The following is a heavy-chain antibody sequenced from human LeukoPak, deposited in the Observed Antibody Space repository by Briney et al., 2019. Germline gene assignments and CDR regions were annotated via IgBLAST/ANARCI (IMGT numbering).Heavy chain of an antibody. V-gene: IGHV1-69*05. Sequence: SVKVSCKASGGTFSSYAISWVRQVPGQGLEWMGGIIPIFGTANYAQKFQGRVTITTDESTSTAYMELSSLRSEDTAVYYCARSREELPSYYFDYWGQGTLVTVSS. CDR3: ARSREELPSYYFDY. D-gene: IGHD1-7*01. CDR2: IIPIFGTA. J-gene: IGHJ4*02. CDR1: GGTFSSYA.